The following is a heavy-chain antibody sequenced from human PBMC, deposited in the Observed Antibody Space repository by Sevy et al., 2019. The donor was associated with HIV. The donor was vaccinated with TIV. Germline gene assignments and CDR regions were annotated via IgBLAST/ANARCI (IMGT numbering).Heavy chain of an antibody. D-gene: IGHD6-19*01. CDR1: GFSISGYG. CDR2: IGYDGTNK. J-gene: IGHJ4*02. CDR3: AREDIRVAGIGYYFHS. V-gene: IGHV3-33*01. Sequence: GGSLRLSCAASGFSISGYGMHWVRQAPGKGLEWVAVIGYDGTNKEYADSVKGGFTISRDNSKNTRYLQMNSLRAEDTAVYYCAREDIRVAGIGYYFHSWGQGTLVTVSS.